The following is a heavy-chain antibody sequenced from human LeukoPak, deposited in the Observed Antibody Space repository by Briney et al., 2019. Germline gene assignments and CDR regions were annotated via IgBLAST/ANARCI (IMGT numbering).Heavy chain of an antibody. CDR2: INTNTGNP. Sequence: ASVKVSCEASGYTFTSYAMNWVRQAPGQGLEWMGWINTNTGNPTYAQGFTGRFVFSLDTSVSTAYLQISSLKAEDTAVYYCARDLWTNYYYYYMDVWGKGTTVTVSS. D-gene: IGHD3/OR15-3a*01. CDR1: GYTFTSYA. CDR3: ARDLWTNYYYYYMDV. V-gene: IGHV7-4-1*02. J-gene: IGHJ6*03.